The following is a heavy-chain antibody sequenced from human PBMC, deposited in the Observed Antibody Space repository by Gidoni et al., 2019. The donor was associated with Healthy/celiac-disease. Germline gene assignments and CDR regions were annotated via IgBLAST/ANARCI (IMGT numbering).Heavy chain of an antibody. D-gene: IGHD3-10*01. J-gene: IGHJ3*02. Sequence: EVQLVESGGGLVQPGRSLRLSCAASGFTFDDYAMHWVRQAPGKGLEWVSGISWNSGSIGYADSVKGRFTISRDNAKNSLYLQMNSLRAEDTALYYCAKDIGSGSSSDAFDIWGQGTMVTVSS. V-gene: IGHV3-9*01. CDR3: AKDIGSGSSSDAFDI. CDR1: GFTFDDYA. CDR2: ISWNSGSI.